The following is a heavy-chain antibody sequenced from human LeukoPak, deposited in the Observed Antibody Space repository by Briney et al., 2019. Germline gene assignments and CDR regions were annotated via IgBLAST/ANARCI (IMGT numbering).Heavy chain of an antibody. CDR2: INQDGGEK. CDR1: GFTFSSYW. J-gene: IGHJ4*02. V-gene: IGHV3-7*01. D-gene: IGHD3-22*01. Sequence: PGGSLRLSCAASGFTFSSYWMTWVRQAPGKGLECVANINQDGGEKYYVDSVKGRFTISRDNPKNSLYLQMSGLRAEDTAVYYCARRGQRHYYDSSGYYSLDYWGQGTLVTVSS. CDR3: ARRGQRHYYDSSGYYSLDY.